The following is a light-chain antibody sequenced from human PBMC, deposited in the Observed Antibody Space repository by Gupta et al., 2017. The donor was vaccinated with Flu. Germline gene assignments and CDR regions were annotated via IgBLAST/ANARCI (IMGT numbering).Light chain of an antibody. CDR1: SSNIGTNN. CDR3: ATGDDSLKGWV. Sequence: QSVLTQPPSASGTPGQRVTISCSGSSSNIGTNNLNWFQQLPGTAPKLLIYSNNQRPSGVPDRFSGSKSGTSASLAISGLQSEDEADYYCATGDDSLKGWVFGGGTKLTVL. V-gene: IGLV1-44*01. J-gene: IGLJ3*02. CDR2: SNN.